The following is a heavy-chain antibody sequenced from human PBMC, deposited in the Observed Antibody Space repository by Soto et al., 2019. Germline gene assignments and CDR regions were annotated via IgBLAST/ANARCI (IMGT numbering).Heavy chain of an antibody. D-gene: IGHD1-26*01. V-gene: IGHV1-8*01. Sequence: QVQLVQSGAEVREPGASVKVSCKASGYSFTSLDINWVRQTAGQGLEWMGWMQPSTGRTGYAQKFQGRVTMTRDTSINTAYMELTALTSDDTAFYYCARGVSAGGDYWGQGTRVTVSS. CDR3: ARGVSAGGDY. CDR1: GYSFTSLD. CDR2: MQPSTGRT. J-gene: IGHJ4*02.